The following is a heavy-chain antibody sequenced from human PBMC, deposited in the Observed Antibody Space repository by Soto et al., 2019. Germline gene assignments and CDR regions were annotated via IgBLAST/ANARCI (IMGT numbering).Heavy chain of an antibody. CDR1: GYTFNSYG. Sequence: QVQLVQSGVEVKKPGASVKVSCKASGYTFNSYGISWVRQAPGQGLEWVGWISTSNGNTDYAQKRQGRVTVTTDTSTSTAYMELRSLRSDDTAVYYCARGWFGMSGADAFDIWGQGTMVTVSS. CDR2: ISTSNGNT. J-gene: IGHJ3*02. CDR3: ARGWFGMSGADAFDI. D-gene: IGHD3-10*01. V-gene: IGHV1-18*01.